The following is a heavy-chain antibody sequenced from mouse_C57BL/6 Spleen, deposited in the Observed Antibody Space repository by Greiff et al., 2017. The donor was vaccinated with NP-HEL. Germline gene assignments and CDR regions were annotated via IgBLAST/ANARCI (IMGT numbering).Heavy chain of an antibody. Sequence: QVQLQQSGAELVKPGASVKISCKASGYAFSSYWMNWVKQRPGKGLEWIGQIYPGDGDTNYNGKFKGKATLTADKSSSTAYMQLSSLTSEDSAVYFCARWPMVRGYFDVWGTGTTVTVSS. CDR2: IYPGDGDT. D-gene: IGHD2-2*01. V-gene: IGHV1-80*01. CDR3: ARWPMVRGYFDV. CDR1: GYAFSSYW. J-gene: IGHJ1*03.